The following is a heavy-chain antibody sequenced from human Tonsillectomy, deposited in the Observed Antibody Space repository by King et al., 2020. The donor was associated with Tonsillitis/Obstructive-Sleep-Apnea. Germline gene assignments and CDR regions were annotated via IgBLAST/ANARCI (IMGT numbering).Heavy chain of an antibody. CDR3: ARGGYPSGYYYYYMDV. V-gene: IGHV1-8*01. CDR2: MNPNSGNT. J-gene: IGHJ6*03. Sequence: VQLVQSGAEVKKPGASVKVSCKASGYTFTSYDINRVRQATGQGLEWMGWMNPNSGNTGYAQKFQGRVTMTRNTSISTAYMELSSLRSEDTAVYYCARGGYPSGYYYYYMDVWGKGTTVTVSS. D-gene: IGHD3-22*01. CDR1: GYTFTSYD.